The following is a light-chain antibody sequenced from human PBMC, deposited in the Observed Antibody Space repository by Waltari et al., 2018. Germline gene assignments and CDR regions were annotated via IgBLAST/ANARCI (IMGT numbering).Light chain of an antibody. J-gene: IGKJ1*01. Sequence: EIVLTQSPGTLSLSPGERATLSCRARQSVGRSLAWYQQKPGQAPRLLIYGACNRATGLPDRFSGSGFGTDFSLTISRLGTEDVAVYYCQKYESLPATFGQGTKVEIK. CDR1: QSVGRS. CDR3: QKYESLPAT. V-gene: IGKV3-20*01. CDR2: GAC.